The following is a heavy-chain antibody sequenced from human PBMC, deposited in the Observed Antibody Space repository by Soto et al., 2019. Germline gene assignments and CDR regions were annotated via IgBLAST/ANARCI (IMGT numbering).Heavy chain of an antibody. V-gene: IGHV3-48*02. CDR2: ISSSSSTI. CDR3: ARDQRIAARTARYYYYGMDV. Sequence: GGSLRLSCAASGFTFSSYSMNWVRQAPGKGLEWVSYISSSSSTIYYADSVKGRFTISRDNAKNSLYLQMNSLRDEDTAVYYCARDQRIAARTARYYYYGMDVWGQGTTVTVSS. D-gene: IGHD6-25*01. CDR1: GFTFSSYS. J-gene: IGHJ6*02.